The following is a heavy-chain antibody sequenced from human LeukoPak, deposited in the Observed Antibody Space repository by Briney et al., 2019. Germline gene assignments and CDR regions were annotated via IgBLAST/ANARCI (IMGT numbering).Heavy chain of an antibody. CDR1: GFTFSNYA. CDR3: AKLVSGWYLAFDY. Sequence: QAGGSLRLSCAASGFTFSNYAMHWVRQAPGKGLEWVAVISYDGNNKYYADSVKGRFTISRDSSKNPLYLQMNSLRAEDTAVYYCAKLVSGWYLAFDYWGQGTLVTVSS. J-gene: IGHJ4*02. CDR2: ISYDGNNK. V-gene: IGHV3-30*04. D-gene: IGHD6-19*01.